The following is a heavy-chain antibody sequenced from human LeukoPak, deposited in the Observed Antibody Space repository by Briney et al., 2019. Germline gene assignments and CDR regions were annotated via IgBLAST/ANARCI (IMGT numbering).Heavy chain of an antibody. CDR2: VNGPGDWT. V-gene: IGHV3-74*01. D-gene: IGHD6-25*01. CDR3: AREVFEGQRQSDASDV. CDR1: GFTFSSHW. J-gene: IGHJ3*01. Sequence: GGSLRLSCAASGFTFSSHWMHWVRQAPGEGLVWVSRVNGPGDWTHYADSVRGRFIISRDNAENTISLQMNNLRAEDTAVYFCAREVFEGQRQSDASDVWGQGTMFTVSS.